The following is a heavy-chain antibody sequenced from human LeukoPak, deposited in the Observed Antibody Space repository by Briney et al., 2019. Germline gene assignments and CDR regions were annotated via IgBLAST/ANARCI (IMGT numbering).Heavy chain of an antibody. V-gene: IGHV3-21*06. J-gene: IGHJ4*02. D-gene: IGHD6-13*01. CDR1: GFTFNNYG. CDR3: SRVAEAAAFDS. Sequence: GGTLRLSCEASGFTFNNYGMSWFRQAPGKGLEWFSSISSNSRYIYYADSMRGRFTISRDNAKNSLYLQMNSLKPEDTAVYYCSRVAEAAAFDSWGQGTLVTVSS. CDR2: ISSNSRYI.